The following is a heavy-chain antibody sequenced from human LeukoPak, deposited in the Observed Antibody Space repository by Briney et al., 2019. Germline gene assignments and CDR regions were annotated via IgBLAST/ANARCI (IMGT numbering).Heavy chain of an antibody. CDR1: GFTFSGHW. D-gene: IGHD6-13*01. CDR3: ARETYNSSWAPFDP. Sequence: GGSLRLSCAASGFTFSGHWMTWVRQAPGKGLEWVANIKQDGSEKYYADSVKGRFTVSRDNPKNSLYLQMNSLRAEDTAVYYCARETYNSSWAPFDPWGQGTLVTVSS. V-gene: IGHV3-7*01. CDR2: IKQDGSEK. J-gene: IGHJ5*02.